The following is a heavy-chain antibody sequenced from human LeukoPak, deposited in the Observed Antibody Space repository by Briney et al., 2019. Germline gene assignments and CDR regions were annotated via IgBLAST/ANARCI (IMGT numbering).Heavy chain of an antibody. V-gene: IGHV3-48*04. CDR3: ARESESSGWYDY. D-gene: IGHD6-19*01. J-gene: IGHJ4*02. CDR1: GFTFSSYS. CDR2: ISSSSGTI. Sequence: PGGSLRLSCAASGFTFSSYSMNWVRQAPGKGLEWVSYISSSSGTIYYADSVKGRFTISRDNSKNSLYLQMNSLRSDDTALYYCARESESSGWYDYWGQGTLVTVSS.